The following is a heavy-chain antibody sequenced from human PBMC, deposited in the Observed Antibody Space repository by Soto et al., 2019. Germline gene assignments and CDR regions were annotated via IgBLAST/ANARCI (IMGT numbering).Heavy chain of an antibody. CDR2: ISGSGGST. D-gene: IGHD6-6*01. CDR3: AKGFRKYSSSSSAFDI. Sequence: GGSLRLSCAASGFTFSSCAMSWVRQAPGKGLEWVSAISGSGGSTYYADSVKGRFTISRDNSKNTLYLQMNSLRAEDTAVYYCAKGFRKYSSSSSAFDIWGQGTMVTVSS. CDR1: GFTFSSCA. V-gene: IGHV3-23*01. J-gene: IGHJ3*02.